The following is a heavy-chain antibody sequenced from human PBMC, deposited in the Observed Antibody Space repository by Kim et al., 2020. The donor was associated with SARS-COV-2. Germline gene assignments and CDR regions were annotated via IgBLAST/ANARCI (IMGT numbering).Heavy chain of an antibody. CDR3: ARSQYNWNRIFDY. Sequence: SETLSLTCSVSDGSISSSSYYWGWIRQPPGKGLEWIGSIYYSGSTYYNPSLKSRVMISVDTSKNQFSLKLSSVTAADTAVYYCARSQYNWNRIFDYWGQGTLVTVSS. V-gene: IGHV4-39*01. J-gene: IGHJ4*02. CDR1: DGSISSSSYY. D-gene: IGHD1-20*01. CDR2: IYYSGST.